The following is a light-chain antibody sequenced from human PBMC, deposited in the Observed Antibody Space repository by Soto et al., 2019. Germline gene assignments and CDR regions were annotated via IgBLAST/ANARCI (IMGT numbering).Light chain of an antibody. V-gene: IGKV4-1*01. J-gene: IGKJ4*01. CDR2: WTS. Sequence: DIVMTQSPDSLAVSLGERATINCKSSQSVLSSYNNKNNIAWYQQKPGQSPKLLIYWTSTRESGVSDRFSGSGSGTDFTLTISSLQAEDVSVYYCKHYSHVPVTFGGGTKVEIK. CDR1: QSVLSSYNNKNN. CDR3: KHYSHVPVT.